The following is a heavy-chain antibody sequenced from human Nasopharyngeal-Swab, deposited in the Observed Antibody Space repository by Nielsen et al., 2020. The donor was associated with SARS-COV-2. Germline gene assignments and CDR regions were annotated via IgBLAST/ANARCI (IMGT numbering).Heavy chain of an antibody. CDR1: GFTFSSYA. CDR3: AKNSYGFGYYFDY. D-gene: IGHD5-18*01. CDR2: IYSGGSST. V-gene: IGHV3-23*03. Sequence: GGSLRLSCAASGFTFSSYAMSWVRQAPGKGLEWVSVIYSGGSSTYYADSVKGRFTISRDNSKNTLYLQMNSLRAEDTAVYYCAKNSYGFGYYFDYWGQGTLVTVSS. J-gene: IGHJ4*02.